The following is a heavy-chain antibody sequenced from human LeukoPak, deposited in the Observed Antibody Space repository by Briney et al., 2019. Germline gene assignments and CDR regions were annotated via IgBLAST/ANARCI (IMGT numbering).Heavy chain of an antibody. Sequence: GGSLRFSCAASGFTFNNYGMHWVRQAPGKGLEWVAFIRYDGSNKYYADSVKGRFTISRDNAKNSLYLQMNSLRAEDTALYYCARGGLTIFGVVNYMDVWGKGTTDTVSS. CDR2: IRYDGSNK. CDR1: GFTFNNYG. V-gene: IGHV3-30*02. CDR3: ARGGLTIFGVVNYMDV. J-gene: IGHJ6*03. D-gene: IGHD3-3*01.